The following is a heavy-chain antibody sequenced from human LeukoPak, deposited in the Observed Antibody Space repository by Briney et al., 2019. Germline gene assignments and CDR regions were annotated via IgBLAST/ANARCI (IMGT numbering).Heavy chain of an antibody. CDR3: ARVPNVGSGSSYSLPDY. V-gene: IGHV1-2*02. CDR1: GYIFTGYQ. Sequence: ASVKVSCKASGYIFTGYQMHWVRQAPGQGLEWMGWINPNSGGTNYAQKFQGRVTMTRDTSMSTAYMELSRLRSDDTAVYYCARVPNVGSGSSYSLPDYSGQGTLVTVSS. J-gene: IGHJ4*02. CDR2: INPNSGGT. D-gene: IGHD3-10*01.